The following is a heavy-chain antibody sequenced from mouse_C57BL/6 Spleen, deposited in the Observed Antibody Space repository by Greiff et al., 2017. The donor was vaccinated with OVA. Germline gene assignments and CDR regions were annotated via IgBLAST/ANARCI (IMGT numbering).Heavy chain of an antibody. CDR3: ARSADYYGSSYGNY. CDR2: IHPNSGST. Sequence: QVQLQQSGAELVKPGASVKLSCKASGYTFTSYWMHWVKQRPGQGLEWIGMIHPNSGSTNYNEKFKSKATLTVDKSSSTAYMQLSSLTSEDSAVYYCARSADYYGSSYGNYWGQGTTLTVFS. D-gene: IGHD1-1*01. CDR1: GYTFTSYW. J-gene: IGHJ2*01. V-gene: IGHV1-64*01.